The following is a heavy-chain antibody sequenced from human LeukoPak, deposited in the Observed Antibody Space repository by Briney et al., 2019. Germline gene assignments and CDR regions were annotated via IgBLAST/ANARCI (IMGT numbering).Heavy chain of an antibody. V-gene: IGHV1-2*02. Sequence: ASVKVSCKASGYTFTGYYMHWVRQAPGQGLEWMGWINPNSGGTNYAQKFQGRVTMTRDTSISTAYMELSRLRSDDTAVYYCARDREVYCSGGSCYSMYYFDYWGQGTLVTVSS. CDR1: GYTFTGYY. CDR2: INPNSGGT. J-gene: IGHJ4*02. D-gene: IGHD2-15*01. CDR3: ARDREVYCSGGSCYSMYYFDY.